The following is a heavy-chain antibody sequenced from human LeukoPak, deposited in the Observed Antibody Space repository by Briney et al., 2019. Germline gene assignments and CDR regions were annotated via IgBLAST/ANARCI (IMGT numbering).Heavy chain of an antibody. CDR2: INHSGGT. CDR3: ARALGYCSSTSCGDYYMDV. CDR1: GGSFSGYY. V-gene: IGHV4-34*01. Sequence: SETLSLTCAVYGGSFSGYYWSWIRRPPGKGLEWIGEINHSGGTNYNPSLKSRVTISVDTSKNQFSLKLSSVTAADTAVYYCARALGYCSSTSCGDYYMDVWGKGTTVTVSS. J-gene: IGHJ6*03. D-gene: IGHD2-2*01.